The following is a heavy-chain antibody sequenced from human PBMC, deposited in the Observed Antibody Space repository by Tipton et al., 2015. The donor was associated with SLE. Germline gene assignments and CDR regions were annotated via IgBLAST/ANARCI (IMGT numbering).Heavy chain of an antibody. D-gene: IGHD4-11*01. J-gene: IGHJ4*02. Sequence: QSGPEVKKPGASVHVSCKASGYTFISSDISWVRQAPGQGLEWMGRFIPILGISNYAQRFQGRVTITTDESTSTVYMDLSSLTSEDTAVYYCVFTAATVTTPSYWGQGTLVAVSS. CDR2: FIPILGIS. CDR1: GYTFISSD. CDR3: VFTAATVTTPSY. V-gene: IGHV1-69*04.